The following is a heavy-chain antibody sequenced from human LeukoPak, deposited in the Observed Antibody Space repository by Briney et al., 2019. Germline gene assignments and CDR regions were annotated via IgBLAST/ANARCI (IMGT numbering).Heavy chain of an antibody. Sequence: KASETLSLTCTVSGGSISSGSYYWSWIRQPAGKGLEWIGRIYTSGSTNYNPSLKSRVTISVDTSKNQFSLKLSSVTAADTAVYYCARGADYSGSYDDAFDIWGQGTMVTVSS. CDR3: ARGADYSGSYDDAFDI. CDR1: GGSISSGSYY. J-gene: IGHJ3*02. D-gene: IGHD1-26*01. V-gene: IGHV4-61*02. CDR2: IYTSGST.